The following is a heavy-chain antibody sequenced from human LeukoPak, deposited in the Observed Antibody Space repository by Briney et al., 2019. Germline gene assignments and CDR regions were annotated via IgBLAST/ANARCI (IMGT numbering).Heavy chain of an antibody. CDR1: GFTFSGHS. Sequence: PGGALRLSCVASGFTFSGHSMHWGRQAPGKGLEWVSYISSSSSLIHNADSVRGRFPISRDNSKNTLYLEMNSLRAEDTAVYYCGRDGGRVTKAPIDYWGQGTMVTVSS. CDR2: ISSSSSLI. CDR3: GRDGGRVTKAPIDY. V-gene: IGHV3-48*01. D-gene: IGHD2-15*01. J-gene: IGHJ4*02.